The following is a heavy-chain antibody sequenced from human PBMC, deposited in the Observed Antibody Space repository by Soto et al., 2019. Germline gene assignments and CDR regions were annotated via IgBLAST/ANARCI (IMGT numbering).Heavy chain of an antibody. J-gene: IGHJ4*02. Sequence: EVQLLESGGGLVQPGESLRLSCAASGFNFRSFAMNWVRQAPGKGLEWVSTISGGAATTYADSVKGRVTISRHNSKNTVSLQMNSLTAEDTAVYYCAKGSHMAARPFFFDSWGRGTLVTVSS. V-gene: IGHV3-23*01. D-gene: IGHD6-6*01. CDR1: GFNFRSFA. CDR3: AKGSHMAARPFFFDS. CDR2: ISGGAAT.